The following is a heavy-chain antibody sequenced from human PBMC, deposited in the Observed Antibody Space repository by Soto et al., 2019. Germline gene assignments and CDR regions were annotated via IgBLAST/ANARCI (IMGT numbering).Heavy chain of an antibody. CDR2: ISRSGGST. CDR3: AKGLYYYGSGSSIDYYYYYGMDV. Sequence: PGGSLRLSCAASGFTFSSYAMSWVRQAPGKGLEWVSAISRSGGSTYYADSVKGRFTISRDNSKNTLYLQMNSLRAEDPAVFYCAKGLYYYGSGSSIDYYYYYGMDVWGQGTTVTVSS. J-gene: IGHJ6*01. D-gene: IGHD3-10*01. V-gene: IGHV3-23*01. CDR1: GFTFSSYA.